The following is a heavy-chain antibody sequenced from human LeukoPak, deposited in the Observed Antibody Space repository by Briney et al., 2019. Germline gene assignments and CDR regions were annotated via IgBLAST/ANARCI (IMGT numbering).Heavy chain of an antibody. CDR3: ARVPGGSSFNWFDP. D-gene: IGHD1-26*01. CDR2: IYYSGCI. J-gene: IGHJ5*02. Sequence: SETLSLTCAVSGYPISSNNWWGWIRQVPGKGLEWIGYIYYSGCIYYNPSLKSRVTMSVDTSKNQFSLKLSSVTAADTAVYYCARVPGGSSFNWFDPWGQGTLVTVSS. CDR1: GYPISSNNW. V-gene: IGHV4-28*05.